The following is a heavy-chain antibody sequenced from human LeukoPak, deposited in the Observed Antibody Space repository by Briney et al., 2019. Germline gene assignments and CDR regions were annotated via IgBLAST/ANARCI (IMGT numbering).Heavy chain of an antibody. J-gene: IGHJ3*02. D-gene: IGHD6-6*01. CDR3: ARRLSIAARPDDAFDI. Sequence: PSETLSLTCAVYGGSFSGYYWSWIRQPPGKGLEWIGEINHSGSTNYNPSLKSRVTISVDTSKNQFSLKLSSVTAADTAVYYCARRLSIAARPDDAFDIWGQGTMVTVSS. CDR2: INHSGST. V-gene: IGHV4-34*01. CDR1: GGSFSGYY.